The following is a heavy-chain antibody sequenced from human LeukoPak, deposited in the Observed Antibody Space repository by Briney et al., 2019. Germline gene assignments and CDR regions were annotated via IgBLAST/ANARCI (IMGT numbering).Heavy chain of an antibody. V-gene: IGHV3-30-3*01. J-gene: IGHJ4*02. CDR3: ARDRDSSGWYEGFDY. Sequence: GGSLRLACAPSGSTFSSSAMHCVRQAPDKGLEWVAVISYDGSNKYYADSVKGRFTISRDNSKNTLYLQMNSLRADDTAVYYCARDRDSSGWYEGFDYWGQGTLVTVSS. D-gene: IGHD6-19*01. CDR1: GSTFSSSA. CDR2: ISYDGSNK.